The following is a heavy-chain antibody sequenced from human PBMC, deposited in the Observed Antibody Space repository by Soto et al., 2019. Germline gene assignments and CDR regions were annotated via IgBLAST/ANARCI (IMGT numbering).Heavy chain of an antibody. CDR3: VKDDGGYPSTAPH. D-gene: IGHD3-22*01. CDR2: ISGSGDRT. Sequence: GGSKRLSCTASGINISNYPVSWVSKNPGKGLDWVSGISGSGDRTYYADSAKGRFTISKDISRNSLSLQLDSLGVEDTAVYFCVKDDGGYPSTAPHWGQGTLVTVSS. V-gene: IGHV3-23*01. J-gene: IGHJ4*02. CDR1: GINISNYP.